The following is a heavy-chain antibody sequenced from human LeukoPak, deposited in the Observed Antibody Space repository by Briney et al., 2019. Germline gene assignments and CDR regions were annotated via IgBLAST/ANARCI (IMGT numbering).Heavy chain of an antibody. J-gene: IGHJ6*02. CDR1: GFTFSSYW. CDR2: IKQDGSEK. V-gene: IGHV3-7*01. Sequence: PGGSLRLSCAASGFTFSSYWMSWVRQAPGKGLEWVANIKQDGSEKYYVDSVKGRFTISRDNAKNSLYLQMNSLRAEDTAVYYCARAPSTSYYYYGMDVWGQGTTVTVSS. CDR3: ARAPSTSYYYYGMDV. D-gene: IGHD2-2*01.